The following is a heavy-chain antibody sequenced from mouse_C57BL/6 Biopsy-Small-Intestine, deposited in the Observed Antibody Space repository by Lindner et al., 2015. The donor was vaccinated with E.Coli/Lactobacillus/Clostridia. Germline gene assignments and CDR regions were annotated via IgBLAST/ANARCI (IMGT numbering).Heavy chain of an antibody. CDR3: ARSIYYYGSSPSMDY. J-gene: IGHJ4*01. V-gene: IGHV1-82*01. Sequence: VQLQESGPELVKPGASVKISCKASGYAFGSSWMNWVKQRPGKGLEWIGRIYPGDGDTNYNGKFKGKATLTADKSSSTAYMQLSSLTSEDSAVYFCARSIYYYGSSPSMDYWGQGTSVTVSS. CDR2: IYPGDGDT. D-gene: IGHD1-1*01. CDR1: GYAFGSSW.